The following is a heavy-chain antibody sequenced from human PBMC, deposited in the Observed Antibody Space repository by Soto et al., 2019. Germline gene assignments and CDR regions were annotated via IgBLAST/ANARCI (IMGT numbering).Heavy chain of an antibody. CDR2: IIPMIGAT. J-gene: IGHJ3*02. V-gene: IGHV1-69*06. Sequence: QVQLVQSGSEVKKPGSSVKVSCKASGGTFSDFTLSWLRQAPGRGLEWMGGIIPMIGATNNAQKLKGRVTITADKSTGTVYMELNSLRSDDTAVYYCARYWSAGTLYGAFDIWGQGTEVTVSP. CDR1: GGTFSDFT. D-gene: IGHD2-15*01. CDR3: ARYWSAGTLYGAFDI.